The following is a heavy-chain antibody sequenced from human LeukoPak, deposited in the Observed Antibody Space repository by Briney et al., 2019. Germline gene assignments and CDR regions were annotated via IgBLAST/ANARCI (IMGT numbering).Heavy chain of an antibody. D-gene: IGHD3-16*02. Sequence: SETLSLTCAVYGVSFSGYYWSWIRQPPGKGLEWIGEINHSGSTNYNPSLKSRVTISVDTSKNQFSLKLSSVTAADTAVYYCARVCYDYVWGSYRYFDYWGQGTLVTVSS. CDR1: GVSFSGYY. J-gene: IGHJ4*02. CDR2: INHSGST. CDR3: ARVCYDYVWGSYRYFDY. V-gene: IGHV4-34*01.